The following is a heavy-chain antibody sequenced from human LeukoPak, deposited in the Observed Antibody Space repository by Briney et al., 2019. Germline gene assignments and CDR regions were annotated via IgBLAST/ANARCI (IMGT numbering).Heavy chain of an antibody. CDR1: RFTFSSYA. D-gene: IGHD1-1*01. CDR3: AREVNWRFDY. J-gene: IGHJ4*02. Sequence: GGSLRLSCAASRFTFSSYAMGWVRQAPGKGLEYVSAISSNGGSTYYANSVKGRFTISRDNSKNTLYLQMGSLRGEDMAVYYCAREVNWRFDYWGQGTLVTVS. V-gene: IGHV3-64*01. CDR2: ISSNGGST.